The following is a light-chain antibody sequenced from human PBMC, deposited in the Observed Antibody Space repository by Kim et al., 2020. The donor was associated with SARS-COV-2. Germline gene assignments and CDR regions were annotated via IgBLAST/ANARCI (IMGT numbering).Light chain of an antibody. V-gene: IGLV3-19*01. Sequence: VAVGQAVRITCQVDSLRSYYATWYQPKPGQAPILVIYGKNNRPSGIPDRFSGSSSENSSSSRSTATLAGDEADYYCNSRDSNDSVVFDGGTQLTFL. J-gene: IGLJ2*01. CDR3: NSRDSNDSVV. CDR2: GKN. CDR1: SLRSYY.